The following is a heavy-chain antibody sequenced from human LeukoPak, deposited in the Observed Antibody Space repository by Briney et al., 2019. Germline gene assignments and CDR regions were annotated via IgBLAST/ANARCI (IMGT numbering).Heavy chain of an antibody. CDR1: GGSIRTTSYY. V-gene: IGHV4-39*01. CDR2: IYYTGST. Sequence: SETLSLTCTVSGGSIRTTSYYWGWVRQPPGKGLEWIGSIYYTGSTYYNPSLKSRVTISVDTSKNQFSLKLNSVTAADTAFYYCAREGFGEFPTHISEDNCFDPWGQGTLVTVSS. J-gene: IGHJ5*02. CDR3: AREGFGEFPTHISEDNCFDP. D-gene: IGHD3-10*01.